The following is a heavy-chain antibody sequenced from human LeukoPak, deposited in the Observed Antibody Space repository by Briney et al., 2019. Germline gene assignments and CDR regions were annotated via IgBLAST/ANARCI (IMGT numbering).Heavy chain of an antibody. CDR3: ARWGCSGGGCYYYFYYGMDV. Sequence: SETLSLPCTVSGDSISSSTYHWGWIRQPPGKGLEWIATMSYSGSTYYNPSLKSRVTMSVDTSKNQFSLKVNSVTAADTAVYYCARWGCSGGGCYYYFYYGMDVWGQGTTVTVSS. CDR2: MSYSGST. D-gene: IGHD2-15*01. V-gene: IGHV4-39*01. CDR1: GDSISSSTYH. J-gene: IGHJ6*02.